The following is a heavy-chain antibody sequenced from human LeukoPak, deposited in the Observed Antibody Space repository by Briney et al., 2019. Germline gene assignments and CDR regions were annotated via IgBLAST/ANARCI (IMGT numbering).Heavy chain of an antibody. Sequence: ASVKVSCTASGYTFTSYDINWVRQAPGQGLEWMGWMNPNSGNTGYAQKFQGRVTMTRNTSISTAYMELSSLRSEDTAVYYCARDGDSSSWRSIDYWGQGTLVTVSS. J-gene: IGHJ4*02. CDR2: MNPNSGNT. V-gene: IGHV1-8*01. CDR3: ARDGDSSSWRSIDY. D-gene: IGHD6-13*01. CDR1: GYTFTSYD.